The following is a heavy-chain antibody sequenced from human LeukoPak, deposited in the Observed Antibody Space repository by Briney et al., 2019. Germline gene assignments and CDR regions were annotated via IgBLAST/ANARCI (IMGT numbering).Heavy chain of an antibody. D-gene: IGHD3-16*01. V-gene: IGHV2-70*11. CDR1: GFSLSTSGMC. J-gene: IGHJ4*02. CDR2: IDWDDDK. CDR3: ARTTGDEIGGGHHFDY. Sequence: SGPTLVNPTQTLTLTCTFSGFSLSTSGMCVNWIRQPPGKALEWLARIDWDDDKYYTTSLKTRLTISKDTSKNQVVLTMTNMDPVDTATYYCARTTGDEIGGGHHFDYWGQGTLVTVSS.